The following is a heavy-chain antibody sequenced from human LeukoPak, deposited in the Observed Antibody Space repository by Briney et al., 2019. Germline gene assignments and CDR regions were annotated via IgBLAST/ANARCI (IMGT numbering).Heavy chain of an antibody. Sequence: ASVKVSCKSSGYTFKTYAINWLRQAPGQGLEWVGWTNPSNGNPTYAQGFTGRFVFSLDTSVSTAFLHISSLQIEDTAVYYCARDTPDGRVTKFDYWGQGTLVTVSS. J-gene: IGHJ4*02. CDR2: TNPSNGNP. V-gene: IGHV7-4-1*02. CDR1: GYTFKTYA. D-gene: IGHD4-17*01. CDR3: ARDTPDGRVTKFDY.